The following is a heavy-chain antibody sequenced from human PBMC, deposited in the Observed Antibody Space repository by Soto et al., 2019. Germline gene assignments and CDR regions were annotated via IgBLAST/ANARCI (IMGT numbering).Heavy chain of an antibody. CDR3: ASGGVVVPAAR. D-gene: IGHD2-2*01. CDR2: INHSGST. Sequence: PSETLSLTCAVYGGSFNGYYWSWIRQPPGKGLEWIGEINHSGSTNYNPSLKSRVTISVDTSKNQFSLKLSSVTAADTAVYYCASGGVVVPAARWGQGTLVTVSS. CDR1: GGSFNGYY. J-gene: IGHJ4*02. V-gene: IGHV4-34*01.